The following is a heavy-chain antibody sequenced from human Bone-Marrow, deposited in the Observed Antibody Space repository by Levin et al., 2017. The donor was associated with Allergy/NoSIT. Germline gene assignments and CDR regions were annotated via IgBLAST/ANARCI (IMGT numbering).Heavy chain of an antibody. V-gene: IGHV4-59*13. J-gene: IGHJ4*02. CDR3: TRATSAPSYFDS. CDR2: IFYTGST. Sequence: SQTLSLPCSVSGASISDYYWNWIRLSPGKGLEWIGYIFYTGSTNKNPSLKSRVTMSMDTSKNQISLRVNSVTAADTAVYYCTRATSAPSYFDSWGQGTLVTVAS. CDR1: GASISDYY.